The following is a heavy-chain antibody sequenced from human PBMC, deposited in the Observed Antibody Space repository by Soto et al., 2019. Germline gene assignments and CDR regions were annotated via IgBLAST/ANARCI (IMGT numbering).Heavy chain of an antibody. CDR3: ATRSPAFDF. CDR2: ISYDGSYK. V-gene: IGHV3-30*04. CDR1: GFTFSNYA. Sequence: LRLSCAVSGFTFSNYAMHWVRQAPGKGLEWVAVISYDGSYKHYADSVKGRFTISRDNSKNTLYLQMNSLRAEDTALYYCATRSPAFDFWGQGTLVTVSS. J-gene: IGHJ4*02.